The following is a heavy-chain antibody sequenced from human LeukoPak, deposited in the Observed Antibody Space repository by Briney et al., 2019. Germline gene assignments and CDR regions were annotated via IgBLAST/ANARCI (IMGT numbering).Heavy chain of an antibody. J-gene: IGHJ6*02. CDR3: ARVRGYCSSTSCYTVYYYYGMDV. Sequence: ASVKVSCKASGYTFTSYDINWVRQATGQGLEWMGWMNPNSGNTGYAQKFQGRVTMTRDTSISTAYMELSRLRSDDTAVYYCARVRGYCSSTSCYTVYYYYGMDVWGQGTTVTVSS. CDR2: MNPNSGNT. CDR1: GYTFTSYD. D-gene: IGHD2-2*02. V-gene: IGHV1-8*01.